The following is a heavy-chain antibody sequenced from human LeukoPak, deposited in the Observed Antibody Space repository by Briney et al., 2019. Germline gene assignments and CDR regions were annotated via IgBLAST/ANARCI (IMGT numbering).Heavy chain of an antibody. CDR1: GGSFSGYY. CDR3: VRGRRRFLEWTGGNWFDP. Sequence: PSETLSLTCAVYGGSFSGYYWSWIRQPPGKGLEWIGEINHSGSTNYNPSLKSRVTISVDTSKNQFSLKLSSVTAADTAVYYCVRGRRRFLEWTGGNWFDPGGQGTLGTVSS. D-gene: IGHD3-3*01. V-gene: IGHV4-34*01. CDR2: INHSGST. J-gene: IGHJ5*02.